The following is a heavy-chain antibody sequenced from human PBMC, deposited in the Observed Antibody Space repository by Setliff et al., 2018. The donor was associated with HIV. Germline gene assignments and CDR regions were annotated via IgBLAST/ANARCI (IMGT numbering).Heavy chain of an antibody. CDR2: ISAGGGST. V-gene: IGHV3-23*01. CDR1: GFTFSTYA. CDR3: VKARVDGDY. Sequence: PGGSLRLSCAVSGFTFSTYAMSWVRQAPGKGLEWVSTISAGGGSTYYADSVKGRFTISRDNSKNTLYLQMSSLRAEDTAVYYCVKARVDGDYWGQGTLVTVSS. D-gene: IGHD2-15*01. J-gene: IGHJ4*02.